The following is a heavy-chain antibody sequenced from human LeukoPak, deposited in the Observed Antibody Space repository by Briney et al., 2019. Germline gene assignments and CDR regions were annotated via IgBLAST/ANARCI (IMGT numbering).Heavy chain of an antibody. CDR3: ASHVYGSSWYYFDY. Sequence: PSETLSLTCTVSGGSTSSYYWTWIRQPPGKGLEWIGHIYYSGSTNYNPSLKSRVTISVDTSKNQFSLKLSSVTAADTAVYYCASHVYGSSWYYFDYWGQGTLVTVSP. D-gene: IGHD6-13*01. CDR1: GGSTSSYY. J-gene: IGHJ4*02. CDR2: IYYSGST. V-gene: IGHV4-59*08.